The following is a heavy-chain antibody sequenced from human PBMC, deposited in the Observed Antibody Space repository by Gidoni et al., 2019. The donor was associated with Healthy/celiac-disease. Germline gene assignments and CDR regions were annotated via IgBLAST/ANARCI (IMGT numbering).Heavy chain of an antibody. D-gene: IGHD3-22*01. J-gene: IGHJ4*02. CDR3: APSADSSGYYGGFDY. Sequence: EVQLVESGGGLVKPGGSLRLSCAASGFTFSSYSMNWVRQAPGKGLEWVSSISSSSSYIYYADSVKGRFTISRDNAKNSLYLQMNSLRAEDTAVYYCAPSADSSGYYGGFDYWGQGTLVTVSS. CDR2: ISSSSSYI. CDR1: GFTFSSYS. V-gene: IGHV3-21*01.